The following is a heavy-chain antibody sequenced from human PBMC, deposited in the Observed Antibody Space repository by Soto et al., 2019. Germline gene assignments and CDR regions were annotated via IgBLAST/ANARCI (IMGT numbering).Heavy chain of an antibody. V-gene: IGHV4-31*03. D-gene: IGHD2-2*01. CDR3: ARVTTSPSEIYYYYYYMDV. CDR1: GGSISSGGDY. J-gene: IGHJ6*03. CDR2: IYYSGST. Sequence: SETLSLTCTVSGGSISSGGDYWSWIRQHPGKGLEWIGYIYYSGSTYYNPSLKSRVTISVDTSKNQFSLKLSSVTAADTAVYYCARVTTSPSEIYYYYYYMDVWGKGTTVTVSS.